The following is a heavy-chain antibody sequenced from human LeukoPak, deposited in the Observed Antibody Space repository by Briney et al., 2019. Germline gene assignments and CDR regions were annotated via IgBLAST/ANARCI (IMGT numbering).Heavy chain of an antibody. D-gene: IGHD6-19*01. CDR2: IYYSGNT. CDR1: GGTISNYY. J-gene: IGHJ4*02. Sequence: SETLSLTCTGSGGTISNYYWSWIRQPPGKGLEWIGYIYYSGNTNYNPSLKSRVTISVDTSKNQFSLKLSSVTAADTAVYYCVRQNYSSRWYGIIDYWGQGTLVTVSS. CDR3: VRQNYSSRWYGIIDY. V-gene: IGHV4-59*01.